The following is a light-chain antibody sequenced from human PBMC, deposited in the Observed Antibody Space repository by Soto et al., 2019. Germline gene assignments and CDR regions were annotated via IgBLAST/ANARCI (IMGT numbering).Light chain of an antibody. CDR1: SSDVGGYNY. CDR3: SSYITTSVRYV. Sequence: QSPLTQPASVSGSPGQSITISCTGTSSDVGGYNYVSWYKQYPGKAPTLKIYDVTNRPSGVSDRFSGSKSGNTASLTISGLQSEDEADYYCSSYITTSVRYVFGTGTKVTVL. CDR2: DVT. V-gene: IGLV2-14*03. J-gene: IGLJ1*01.